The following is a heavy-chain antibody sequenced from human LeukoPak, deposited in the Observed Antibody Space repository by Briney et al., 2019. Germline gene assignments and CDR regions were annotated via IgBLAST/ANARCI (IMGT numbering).Heavy chain of an antibody. J-gene: IGHJ4*02. CDR3: ARAPIPPSPHYYDSSAPGDY. CDR2: IRYDGSNK. Sequence: GGSLRLSCAASGLTFSSYGMHWVRQAPGKGLEWVAFIRYDGSNKYYADSVKGRFTISRDNSKNTLYLQMNSLRAEDTAVYYCARAPIPPSPHYYDSSAPGDYWGQGTLVTVSS. CDR1: GLTFSSYG. V-gene: IGHV3-30*02. D-gene: IGHD3-22*01.